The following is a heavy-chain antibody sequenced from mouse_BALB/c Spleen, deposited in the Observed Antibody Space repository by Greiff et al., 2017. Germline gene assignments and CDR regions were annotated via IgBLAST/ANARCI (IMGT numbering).Heavy chain of an antibody. CDR1: GFTFSDYY. D-gene: IGHD4-1*02. CDR2: ISDGGSYT. CDR3: ARAPTGLFAY. J-gene: IGHJ3*01. V-gene: IGHV5-4*02. Sequence: DVMLVESGGGLVKPGGSLKLSCAASGFTFSDYYMYWVRQTPEKRLEWVATISDGGSYTYYPDSVKGRFTISRDNAKNNLYLQMSSLKSEDTAMYYCARAPTGLFAYWGQGTLVTVSA.